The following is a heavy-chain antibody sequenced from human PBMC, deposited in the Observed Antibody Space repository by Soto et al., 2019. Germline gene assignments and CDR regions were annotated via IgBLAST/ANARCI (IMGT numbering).Heavy chain of an antibody. CDR2: THHSGST. Sequence: SESLSLTCAVYAGSSSGHYCNWIRQSPGKGREWIGETHHSGSTNYNPSPRRRATISVDTSKNQFSLKLTSVTAADTAMYYCARRRRGDSYAPGDHYYGMDVWGQGTTVTVSS. V-gene: IGHV4-34*01. J-gene: IGHJ6*02. CDR3: ARRRRGDSYAPGDHYYGMDV. D-gene: IGHD5-18*01. CDR1: AGSSSGHY.